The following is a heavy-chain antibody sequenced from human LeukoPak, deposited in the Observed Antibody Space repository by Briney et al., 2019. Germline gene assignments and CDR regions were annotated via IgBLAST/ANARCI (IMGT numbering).Heavy chain of an antibody. CDR3: ARVKPDYYYYMDV. CDR2: MNPNSGNT. V-gene: IGHV1-8*01. D-gene: IGHD1-14*01. CDR1: GYTFIRYD. Sequence: ASVKVSCKASGYTFIRYDVSWVRQATGQGLEWMGWMNPNSGNTDYAQKFQGRVTITRNTSISTVYMELSSLRSEDTAVYYCARVKPDYYYYMDVWGKGTTVTVSS. J-gene: IGHJ6*03.